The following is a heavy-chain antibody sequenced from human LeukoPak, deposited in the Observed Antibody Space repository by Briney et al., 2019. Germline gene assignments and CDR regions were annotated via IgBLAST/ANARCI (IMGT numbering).Heavy chain of an antibody. D-gene: IGHD2-2*01. CDR1: GFTFSSYW. CDR3: AREVREVPH. CDR2: INQYGTEK. V-gene: IGHV3-7*04. Sequence: PGGSLRLSCAASGFTFSSYWMSWVRQAPGKGLEWVAKINQYGTEKYYVDSVKGRFTISRDNAKNSLYLQMNSLRAEDTAVYYCAREVREVPHWGQGTLVTVSS. J-gene: IGHJ4*02.